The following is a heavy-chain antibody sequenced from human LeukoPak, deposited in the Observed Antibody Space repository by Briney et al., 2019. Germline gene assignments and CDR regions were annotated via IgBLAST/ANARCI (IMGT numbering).Heavy chain of an antibody. V-gene: IGHV3-7*01. CDR3: ARESRMVRGVIIEVFDY. Sequence: GGSLRLSCAASGFTFSSYWMSWARQAPGKGLEWVANIKQDGSEKYYVDSVKGRFTISRDNAKNSLYLQMNSLRAEDTAVYYCARESRMVRGVIIEVFDYWGQGTLVTVSS. CDR1: GFTFSSYW. CDR2: IKQDGSEK. D-gene: IGHD3-10*01. J-gene: IGHJ4*02.